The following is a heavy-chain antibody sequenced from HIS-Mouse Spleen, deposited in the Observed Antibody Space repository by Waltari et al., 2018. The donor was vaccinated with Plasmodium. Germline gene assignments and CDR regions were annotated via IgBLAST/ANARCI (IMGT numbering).Heavy chain of an antibody. Sequence: QLQLQESGPGLVKPSETLSLTCTVSVGSISSSSYYWGWLRQPPGKGLEWIGSIYYSGSTYYNPSLKIRVTISVDTSKNQFSLKLSSVTAADTAVYYCARQLAYYDFWSGYSRGYYFDYWGQGTLVTVSS. D-gene: IGHD3-3*01. J-gene: IGHJ4*02. CDR3: ARQLAYYDFWSGYSRGYYFDY. V-gene: IGHV4-39*01. CDR1: VGSISSSSYY. CDR2: IYYSGST.